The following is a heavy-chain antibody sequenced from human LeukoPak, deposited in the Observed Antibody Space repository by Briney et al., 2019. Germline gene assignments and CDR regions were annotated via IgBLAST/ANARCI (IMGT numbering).Heavy chain of an antibody. CDR3: AREYDSSRPS. Sequence: GGSLRLSCAASGFNFRTYAMSWVRQAPGKGLEWVSAISDDSGKIYYADSVKGRFTISRDNSKSTLFMQMNSLRAEDTAVYYCAREYDSSRPSWGQGTLVTVSS. D-gene: IGHD3-22*01. CDR1: GFNFRTYA. V-gene: IGHV3-23*01. J-gene: IGHJ5*02. CDR2: ISDDSGKI.